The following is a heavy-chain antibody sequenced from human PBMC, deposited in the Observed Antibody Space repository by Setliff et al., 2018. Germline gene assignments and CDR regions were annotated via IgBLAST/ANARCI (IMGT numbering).Heavy chain of an antibody. CDR3: ARLPGYCNGGNCYGYYTFDI. V-gene: IGHV4-39*01. Sequence: LSLTCSVSGDSISSSSYYWGWIRQPPGKGLEWIGSINYSGITYYSPSHKSRVIVSVDTSKNQFSLKLSSVTAADTAVYYCARLPGYCNGGNCYGYYTFDIWGQGTMVT. J-gene: IGHJ3*02. CDR2: INYSGIT. D-gene: IGHD2-15*01. CDR1: GDSISSSSYY.